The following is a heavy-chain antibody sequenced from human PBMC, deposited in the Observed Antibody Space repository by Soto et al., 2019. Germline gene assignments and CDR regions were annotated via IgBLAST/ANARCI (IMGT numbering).Heavy chain of an antibody. CDR3: ARAIVVTAMQNFDY. D-gene: IGHD2-21*02. J-gene: IGHJ4*02. V-gene: IGHV4-34*01. CDR1: GGSFSGYY. Sequence: SETLSLTCAVYGGSFSGYYWSWIRQPPGKGLEWIGEINHSGSTNYNPSLKSRVTISVDTSKNQFSLKLSSVTAADTAVYYCARAIVVTAMQNFDYWGQGTLVTVSS. CDR2: INHSGST.